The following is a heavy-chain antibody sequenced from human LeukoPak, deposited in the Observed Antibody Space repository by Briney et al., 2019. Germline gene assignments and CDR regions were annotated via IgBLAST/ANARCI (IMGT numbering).Heavy chain of an antibody. Sequence: PGGSLRLSCAASGFTFSGSAMHWVRQASGKGLEWVGRIRSKANSYATAYAASVKGRFTISRDDSKNTACLQMNSLKTEDTAVYYCTRHYDDYVWGSYRYGYDYWGQGTLVTVSS. D-gene: IGHD3-16*02. CDR1: GFTFSGSA. V-gene: IGHV3-73*01. J-gene: IGHJ4*02. CDR3: TRHYDDYVWGSYRYGYDY. CDR2: IRSKANSYAT.